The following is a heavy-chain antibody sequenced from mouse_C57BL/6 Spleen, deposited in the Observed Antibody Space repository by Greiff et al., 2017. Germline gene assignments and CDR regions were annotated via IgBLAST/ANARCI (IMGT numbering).Heavy chain of an antibody. CDR3: TRGSSGSMDY. Sequence: EVKLQESGAELVRPGASVKLSCTASGFNIKDDYMHWVKQRPEQGLEWIGWIDPENGDTEYASKFQGKATITADTSSNTAYLQLSSLTSEDTAVYYCTRGSSGSMDYWGQGTSGTVSA. CDR2: IDPENGDT. CDR1: GFNIKDDY. D-gene: IGHD3-2*02. J-gene: IGHJ4*01. V-gene: IGHV14-4*01.